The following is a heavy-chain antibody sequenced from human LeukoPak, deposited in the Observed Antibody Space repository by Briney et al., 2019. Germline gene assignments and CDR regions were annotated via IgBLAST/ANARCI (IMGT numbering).Heavy chain of an antibody. Sequence: GGSLRLSCEASGFLFSTYAMSWVRQAPGKGLEWVSAIGGSVGGAYYADSVKGRFTISRDNSKNTLYLQMNSLRAEDTAIYLCAKKGCTSISCYNNFWGQGTLVTVSS. D-gene: IGHD2-2*02. J-gene: IGHJ4*02. CDR3: AKKGCTSISCYNNF. CDR1: GFLFSTYA. V-gene: IGHV3-23*01. CDR2: IGGSVGGA.